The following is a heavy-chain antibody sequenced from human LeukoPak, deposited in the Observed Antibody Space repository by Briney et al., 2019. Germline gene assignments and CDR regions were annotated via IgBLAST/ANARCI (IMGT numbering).Heavy chain of an antibody. Sequence: GGSLRLSCAASGFIFSSYAMSWVRQAPGKGLEWVSAISGSGGSTYYADSVKGRFTISRDNSKNTQYLQMNSLRAEDTAVYYCAKDTMVRGIRNFDNWGQGTLVTVSS. CDR2: ISGSGGST. CDR3: AKDTMVRGIRNFDN. CDR1: GFIFSSYA. J-gene: IGHJ4*02. D-gene: IGHD3-10*01. V-gene: IGHV3-23*01.